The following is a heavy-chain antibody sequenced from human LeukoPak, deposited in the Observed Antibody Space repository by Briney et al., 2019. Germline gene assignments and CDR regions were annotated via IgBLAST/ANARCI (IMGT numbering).Heavy chain of an antibody. CDR2: FYSGSGGST. CDR3: GRTPHSAFGAFDI. CDR1: GFTVSSNY. J-gene: IGHJ3*02. V-gene: IGHV3-53*01. D-gene: IGHD3-3*01. Sequence: GGSLRLSCAASGFTVSSNYMTWVCQAPGKGLEWVSVFYSGSGGSTYYADSVKGRFTISRDNSKNTLYLQMNSLRAEDTAVYYCGRTPHSAFGAFDIWGQGTMVTVSS.